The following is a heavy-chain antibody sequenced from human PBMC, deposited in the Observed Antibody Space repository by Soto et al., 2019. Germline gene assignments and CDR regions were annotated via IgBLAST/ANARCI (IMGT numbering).Heavy chain of an antibody. CDR1: GGSFSGYY. CDR2: INHSGST. Sequence: SETLSLTCAVYGGSFSGYYWSWIRQPPGKGLEWIGEINHSGSTNYNSSLKSRVTISVDTSKNQFSLKLSSVTAADTAVYYCARAPYLYDYGRPPWYYYYYAMDVWGQGTTVT. CDR3: ARAPYLYDYGRPPWYYYYYAMDV. D-gene: IGHD4-17*01. V-gene: IGHV4-34*01. J-gene: IGHJ6*02.